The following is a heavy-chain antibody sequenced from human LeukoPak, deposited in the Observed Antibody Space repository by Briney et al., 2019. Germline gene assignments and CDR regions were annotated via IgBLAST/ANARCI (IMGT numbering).Heavy chain of an antibody. CDR3: ARTSAHYYDSSGYFYFDY. J-gene: IGHJ4*02. D-gene: IGHD3-22*01. CDR1: GGSISSYY. V-gene: IGHV4-4*07. Sequence: PSETLSLTCTVSGGSISSYYWSWIRQPAGKGLEWIGRIYTIGSTNYNPSLKSRVTMSVDTSKNQFSLKLSSVTAADTAVYYCARTSAHYYDSSGYFYFDYWGQGTLVTVSS. CDR2: IYTIGST.